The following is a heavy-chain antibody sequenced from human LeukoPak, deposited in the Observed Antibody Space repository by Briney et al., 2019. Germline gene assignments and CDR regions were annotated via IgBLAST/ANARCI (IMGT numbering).Heavy chain of an antibody. D-gene: IGHD6-19*01. CDR1: GGSISSYY. Sequence: SETLSLTCTVSGGSISSYYWSWIRQPPVKGLEWIGYIYYSGSTNYNPSLKSRVTISVDTSKNQFSLKLSSVTAADTAVYYCARQGGYSSGWSTVDYWGQGTLVTVSS. CDR3: ARQGGYSSGWSTVDY. CDR2: IYYSGST. V-gene: IGHV4-59*08. J-gene: IGHJ4*02.